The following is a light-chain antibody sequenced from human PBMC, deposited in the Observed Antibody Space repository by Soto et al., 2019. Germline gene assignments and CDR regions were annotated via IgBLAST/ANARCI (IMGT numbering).Light chain of an antibody. Sequence: QSFLTQPASVSGSPGQSITISCTGTSSDVGGYNYVSWYQQHPGKAPKPMIYEVTNRPSGVSNRFSGSKSGNTASLTISGLQAEDEADYYCSSYRSSSTYVFGTGTKVTVL. CDR1: SSDVGGYNY. V-gene: IGLV2-14*01. CDR3: SSYRSSSTYV. CDR2: EVT. J-gene: IGLJ1*01.